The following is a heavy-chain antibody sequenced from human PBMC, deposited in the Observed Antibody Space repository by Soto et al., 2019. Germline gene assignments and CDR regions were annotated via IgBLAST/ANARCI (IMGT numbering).Heavy chain of an antibody. Sequence: EVQLVESGGGLVQPGGSLRLSCAASGFTFSSYSMNCVRQAPGKGLEGVSYISSSSSTIYYADSVKGRFTISRDNAKNSLYLQMYSLRDEHTAVYYCASGKDYAEGGYWGQGTLVTVSS. D-gene: IGHD4-17*01. J-gene: IGHJ4*02. CDR1: GFTFSSYS. V-gene: IGHV3-48*02. CDR2: ISSSSSTI. CDR3: ASGKDYAEGGY.